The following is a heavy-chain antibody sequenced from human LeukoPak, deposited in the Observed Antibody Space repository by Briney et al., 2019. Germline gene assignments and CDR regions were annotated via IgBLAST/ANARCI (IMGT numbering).Heavy chain of an antibody. CDR3: AKDIGSSGLDY. CDR1: GFTFDGYA. J-gene: IGHJ4*02. D-gene: IGHD6-13*01. Sequence: GGSLRLSCAASGFTFDGYAMHWVRQAPGKGLEWVSGISWNSGSIGYADSVKGRFTISRDNAKNSLYLQMNSLRAEDTALYYCAKDIGSSGLDYWGQGTLVTVSS. CDR2: ISWNSGSI. V-gene: IGHV3-9*01.